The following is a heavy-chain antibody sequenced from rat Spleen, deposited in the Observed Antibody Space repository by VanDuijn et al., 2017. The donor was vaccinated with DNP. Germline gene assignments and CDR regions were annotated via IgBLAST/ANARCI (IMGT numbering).Heavy chain of an antibody. CDR2: INYDGSRI. V-gene: IGHV5-29*01. Sequence: EVQLVESGGGLVQPGRSLKLSCAASGFTFSNSDMAWVRQAPTKGLEWVATINYDGSRIYYRDSVKGQFTISRDNAKSTLYLQMDSLRSEETATYYCAKDAFDYWGQGVMVTVSS. CDR3: AKDAFDY. CDR1: GFTFSNSD. J-gene: IGHJ2*01.